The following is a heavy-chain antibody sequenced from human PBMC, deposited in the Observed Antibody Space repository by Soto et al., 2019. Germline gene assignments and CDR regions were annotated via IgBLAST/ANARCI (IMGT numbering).Heavy chain of an antibody. V-gene: IGHV3-23*01. Sequence: GGSLRLSSAASGFTFNKHAMNWVRQAPGKGLEWVSAISGRGDDTYYADSVKGRFTISRDNSKNTLYLQMNSLRAEDTAVYYCAKAGPSSGYYYASDYWGQGILVTVSS. J-gene: IGHJ4*02. CDR2: ISGRGDDT. CDR3: AKAGPSSGYYYASDY. D-gene: IGHD3-22*01. CDR1: GFTFNKHA.